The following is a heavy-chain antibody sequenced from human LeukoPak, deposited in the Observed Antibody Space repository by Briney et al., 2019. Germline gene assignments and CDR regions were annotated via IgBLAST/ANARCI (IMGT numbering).Heavy chain of an antibody. CDR2: IHHSGSI. V-gene: IGHV4-4*02. CDR1: GVSISSNLW. Sequence: NPSETLSLTCAVSGVSISSNLWWTWVRQPPGKGLEWIAEIHHSGSINYNPSLKSRVTISVDKAKNQFSLNLNSVTAADTAVYYCARGHYGSGSYYDYWGQGTLVTVSS. D-gene: IGHD3-10*01. J-gene: IGHJ4*02. CDR3: ARGHYGSGSYYDY.